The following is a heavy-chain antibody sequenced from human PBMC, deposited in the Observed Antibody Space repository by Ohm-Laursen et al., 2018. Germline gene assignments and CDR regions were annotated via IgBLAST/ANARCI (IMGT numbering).Heavy chain of an antibody. CDR2: ISGSGGRT. CDR3: ACRTGDYYDY. J-gene: IGHJ4*02. V-gene: IGHV3-23*01. D-gene: IGHD3/OR15-3a*01. Sequence: LSLTCPVSGGSISSCSCYWGWIRQSPGKGLEWVSTISGSGGRTYYADSVKGLFTISRDNSKNTLYLQMSSLRAEDTAVYYCACRTGDYYDYWGQGTLVTVSS. CDR1: GGSISSCSCY.